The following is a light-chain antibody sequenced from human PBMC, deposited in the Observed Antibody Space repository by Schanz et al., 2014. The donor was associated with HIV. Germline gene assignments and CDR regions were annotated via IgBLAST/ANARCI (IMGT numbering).Light chain of an antibody. CDR1: SSDVGGHDR. CDR2: EVD. CDR3: SSYTSSSTLE. J-gene: IGLJ2*01. Sequence: QSALTQPPSASGSPGQSVTISCTGTSSDVGGHDRVSWYQQYPGKAPKLLIYEVDKRPSGVPDRFSGSKSGNTASLTVSGLQAEDEADYHCSSYTSSSTLEFGGGTKLTVL. V-gene: IGLV2-8*01.